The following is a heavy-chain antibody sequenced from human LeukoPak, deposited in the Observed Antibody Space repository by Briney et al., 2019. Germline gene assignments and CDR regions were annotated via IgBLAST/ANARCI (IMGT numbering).Heavy chain of an antibody. D-gene: IGHD5-12*01. CDR2: ISYDGSNK. Sequence: GRSLRLSCAASGFTFSSYGMHWVRQAPGKGLEWLAVISYDGSNKYYADSVKGRFTISRDDSKNTLYLQMNSLRAEDTAVYYCAKDSGYGPFDYWGQGTLVTVSS. CDR3: AKDSGYGPFDY. CDR1: GFTFSSYG. J-gene: IGHJ4*02. V-gene: IGHV3-30*18.